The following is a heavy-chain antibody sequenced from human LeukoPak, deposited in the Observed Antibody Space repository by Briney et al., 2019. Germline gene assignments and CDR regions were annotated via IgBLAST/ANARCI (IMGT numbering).Heavy chain of an antibody. CDR1: GFSFSDYG. CDR2: INSNGAVI. Sequence: GGSLRLSCAASGFSFSDYGMNWVRRAPGKGLEWLSHINSNGAVISYADSVKGRFTISRDTAKSSLYLQMNSLKIEDTAIYFCARDPDGDYDFDYWGQGTLVTVSS. CDR3: ARDPDGDYDFDY. D-gene: IGHD4-17*01. V-gene: IGHV3-48*01. J-gene: IGHJ4*02.